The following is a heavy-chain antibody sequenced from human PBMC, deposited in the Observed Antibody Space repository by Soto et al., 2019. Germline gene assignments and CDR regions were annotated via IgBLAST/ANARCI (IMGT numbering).Heavy chain of an antibody. D-gene: IGHD3-16*01. CDR2: INNDGSST. CDR3: ARDLGGPDY. J-gene: IGHJ4*02. Sequence: PGGSLRLSCAASGFTLNNYWMHWVREAPGEGLVWVSRINNDGSSTAYADPVKGRFTISRDNAKNTLYLQMNSLRAEDTAIYYCARDLGGPDYWGQGTLVTVSS. CDR1: GFTLNNYW. V-gene: IGHV3-74*01.